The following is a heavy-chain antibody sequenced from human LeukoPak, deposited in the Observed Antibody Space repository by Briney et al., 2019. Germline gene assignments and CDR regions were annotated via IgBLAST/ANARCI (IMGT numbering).Heavy chain of an antibody. J-gene: IGHJ4*02. V-gene: IGHV3-21*01. CDR2: ISSSSSYT. D-gene: IGHD1-14*01. CDR3: ASVLGYKAD. CDR1: GFTFSSYS. Sequence: WGSLRLSCAASGFTFSSYSMNWVRQAPGKGLEWVSSISSSSSYTYYADSVKGRFTISRDNAKNSLYLQMNSLRAEDTAVYYCASVLGYKADWGQGTLVTVSS.